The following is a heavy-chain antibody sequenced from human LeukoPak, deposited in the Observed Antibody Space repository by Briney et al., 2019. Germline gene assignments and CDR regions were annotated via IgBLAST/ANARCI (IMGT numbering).Heavy chain of an antibody. V-gene: IGHV3-30*07. J-gene: IGHJ5*02. CDR1: GFNFNNYA. D-gene: IGHD6-19*01. CDR3: GRQVAPGQWLVNL. Sequence: PGGSLRLSCVASGFNFNNYAIHWVRRPPGKGLEWVAVMSTDGSLQYYANSVKGRFTISRDNYKSTLFLQMNSLSAADTAVYYCGRQVAPGQWLVNLWGQGTLVTVSS. CDR2: MSTDGSLQ.